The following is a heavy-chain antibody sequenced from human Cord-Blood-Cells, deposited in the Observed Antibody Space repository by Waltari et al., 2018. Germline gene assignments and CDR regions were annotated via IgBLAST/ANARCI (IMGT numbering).Heavy chain of an antibody. Sequence: QVQLQESGPGLVKPSETLSLTCTVSGGSISSYYWSWIRQPPGKGLEWIGYIYYSGSTNYNPSLKSRGTISVDTSKNQFSLKLSSVTAADTAVYYCARDFQRYGIVGATGAFDIWGQGTMVTVSS. D-gene: IGHD1-26*01. CDR1: GGSISSYY. CDR2: IYYSGST. V-gene: IGHV4-59*01. J-gene: IGHJ3*02. CDR3: ARDFQRYGIVGATGAFDI.